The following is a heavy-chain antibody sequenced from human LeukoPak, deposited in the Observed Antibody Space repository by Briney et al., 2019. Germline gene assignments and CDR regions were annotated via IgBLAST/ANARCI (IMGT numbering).Heavy chain of an antibody. CDR2: IYYSGST. J-gene: IGHJ4*02. D-gene: IGHD3-22*01. CDR3: ARVDGRSGYYYASAY. V-gene: IGHV4-30-4*01. Sequence: SETLSLTCTVSGGSISSGDYYWGWIRQPPGKGLEWIGYIYYSGSTYYSPSLKSRVTISVDTSKNQFSLKLSSVTAADTAVYYCARVDGRSGYYYASAYWGQGTLVTVSS. CDR1: GGSISSGDYY.